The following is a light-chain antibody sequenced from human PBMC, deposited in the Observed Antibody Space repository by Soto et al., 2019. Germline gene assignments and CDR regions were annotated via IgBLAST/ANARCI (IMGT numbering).Light chain of an antibody. Sequence: QAVVTQPPSASGTPGQRVTISCSGSSSNIGSNTVNWYQQLPGTAPKLLIYSNNQRPSGVPDRFSGSKSGTSASLAISGLQSEDGTDYDCAAWDDSLNGLYVFGTGTKLTVL. CDR3: AAWDDSLNGLYV. J-gene: IGLJ1*01. CDR1: SSNIGSNT. V-gene: IGLV1-44*01. CDR2: SNN.